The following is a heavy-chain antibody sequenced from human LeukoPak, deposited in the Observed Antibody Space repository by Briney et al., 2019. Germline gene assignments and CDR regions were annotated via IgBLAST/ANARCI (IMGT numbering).Heavy chain of an antibody. Sequence: GGSLRLXCAASGFTFSNYWMHWVRQAPGKGLVCVSRIKGDGSSTTYADSVKGRFTISRDNAKKMLYLQMNSLRAEDTAVYYCARDPDSGGYSTFQLWGQGTLVTVSS. CDR3: ARDPDSGGYSTFQL. J-gene: IGHJ1*01. V-gene: IGHV3-74*01. CDR1: GFTFSNYW. D-gene: IGHD3-22*01. CDR2: IKGDGSST.